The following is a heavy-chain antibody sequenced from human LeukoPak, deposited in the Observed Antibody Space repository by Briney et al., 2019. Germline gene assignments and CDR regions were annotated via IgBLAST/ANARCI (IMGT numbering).Heavy chain of an antibody. Sequence: SETLSLTCTVSGGSLSSSSSYWDWIRQPPGERLEWIGSIYYSGGTYYNPSLKSRVTISVDTSKNQCSLKLSSVTAADTAVYYCARLRTTHDAFDIWGQGTMVTVSS. D-gene: IGHD1-7*01. CDR1: GGSLSSSSSY. V-gene: IGHV4-39*01. J-gene: IGHJ3*02. CDR2: IYYSGGT. CDR3: ARLRTTHDAFDI.